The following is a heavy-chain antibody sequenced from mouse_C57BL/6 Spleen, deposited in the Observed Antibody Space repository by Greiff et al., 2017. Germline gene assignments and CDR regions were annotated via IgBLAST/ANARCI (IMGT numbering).Heavy chain of an antibody. CDR2: IWSGGST. CDR3: ARYDYDKEDAMDY. V-gene: IGHV2-2*01. Sequence: VKLMESGPGLVQPSQSLSITCTVSGFSLTSYGVHWVRQSPGKGLEWLGVIWSGGSTDYNAAFISRLSISKDNSKSQVFFKMNSPQADDTAIYYCARYDYDKEDAMDYWGQGTSVTVSS. J-gene: IGHJ4*01. D-gene: IGHD2-4*01. CDR1: GFSLTSYG.